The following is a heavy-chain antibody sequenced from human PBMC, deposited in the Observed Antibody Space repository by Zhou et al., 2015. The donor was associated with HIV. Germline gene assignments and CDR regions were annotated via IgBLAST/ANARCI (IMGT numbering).Heavy chain of an antibody. Sequence: VQVVESGGGLVQPGRSLRLSCSASGFTLSYYGMHWVRQAPGRGLEWVAVVWFDGSHKYYADSVKGRFTISRDNSKNTLYLQMDSLSPEDTAVYYCAKGRGPRYPHYYVGDWGKGTTVTVSS. V-gene: IGHV3-33*06. J-gene: IGHJ6*03. CDR2: VWFDGSHK. D-gene: IGHD2-15*01. CDR3: AKGRGPRYPHYYVGD. CDR1: GFTLSYYG.